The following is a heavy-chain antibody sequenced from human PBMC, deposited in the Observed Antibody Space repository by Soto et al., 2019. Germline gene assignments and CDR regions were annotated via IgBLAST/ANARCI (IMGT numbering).Heavy chain of an antibody. V-gene: IGHV1-18*01. CDR2: ISAYNGNT. CDR3: AGDSRLILRFNAFDI. J-gene: IGHJ3*02. Sequence: QVQLVQSGAEVKKPGASVKVSCKASGYTFTSYGISWVRQAPGQGLERMGWISAYNGNTNYAQKLQGRVTMTTDTSTSTAYMELRSLRFDETAVYYCAGDSRLILRFNAFDIWGQGTLVTVSS. D-gene: IGHD2-15*01. CDR1: GYTFTSYG.